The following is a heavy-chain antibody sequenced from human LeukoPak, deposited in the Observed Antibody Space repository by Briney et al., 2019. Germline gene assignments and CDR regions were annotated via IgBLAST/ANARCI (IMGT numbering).Heavy chain of an antibody. V-gene: IGHV1-69*13. Sequence: GASVKVSCKASGGTFSSYAISWVRQAPGQGLEWMGGIIPIFGTADYAQKFQGRVTITADESTSTAYMELNSLRSEDTAVYYCARELIVVVPAAHYYYYYMDVWGKGTTVTVSS. J-gene: IGHJ6*03. D-gene: IGHD2-2*01. CDR3: ARELIVVVPAAHYYYYYMDV. CDR1: GGTFSSYA. CDR2: IIPIFGTA.